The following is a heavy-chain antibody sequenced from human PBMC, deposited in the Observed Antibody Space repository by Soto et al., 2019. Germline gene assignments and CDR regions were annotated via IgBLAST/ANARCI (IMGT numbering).Heavy chain of an antibody. CDR1: GFRFSTYW. V-gene: IGHV3-74*03. CDR3: VRDVHCMTASCYGNGFNP. D-gene: IGHD2-2*01. Sequence: GGSLRLSCAASGFRFSTYWMHWMRQVPGKGLEGVSRISRKARHTECGESEKGRFTKSRDNAKNTLHLEMNTLRAEDTAVYDCVRDVHCMTASCYGNGFNPRSQGTLV. CDR2: ISRKARHT. J-gene: IGHJ5*01.